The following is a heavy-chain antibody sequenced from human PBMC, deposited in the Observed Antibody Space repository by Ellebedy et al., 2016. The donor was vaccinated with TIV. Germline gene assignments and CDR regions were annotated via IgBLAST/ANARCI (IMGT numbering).Heavy chain of an antibody. Sequence: SETLSLXXSVSGGSISSGRFYWNWIRQPAGKGLEWLGRIFTSGSFNYNPSLMSRVTMSVVTSKNQISLRLNSVTAADTAVYYCARVHCSITTCDYYYMDVWGKGTTVTVSS. CDR3: ARVHCSITTCDYYYMDV. V-gene: IGHV4-61*02. CDR2: IFTSGSF. J-gene: IGHJ6*03. D-gene: IGHD1-1*01. CDR1: GGSISSGRFY.